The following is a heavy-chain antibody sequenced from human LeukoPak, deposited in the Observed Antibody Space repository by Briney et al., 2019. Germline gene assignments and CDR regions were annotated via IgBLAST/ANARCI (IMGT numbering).Heavy chain of an antibody. J-gene: IGHJ5*02. CDR3: AKDPSYSNWFDP. CDR2: ISGSGGST. D-gene: IGHD2-21*01. V-gene: IGHV3-23*01. CDR1: GSTFSSYA. Sequence: PGGSLRLSCAASGSTFSSYAMSWVRQAPGKGLEWVSAISGSGGSTYYADSVKGRFTISRDNSKNTLYLQMNSLRAEDTAVYYCAKDPSYSNWFDPWGQGTLVTVSS.